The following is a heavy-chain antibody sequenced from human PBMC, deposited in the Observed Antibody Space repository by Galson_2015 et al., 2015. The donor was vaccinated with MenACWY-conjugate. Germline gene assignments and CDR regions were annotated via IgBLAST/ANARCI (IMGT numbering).Heavy chain of an antibody. Sequence: SLRLSCAASRFTFSTYAMSWVRQAPGKGLEWVSAISGNGSRTYYADSVKGRFTISRDNSKDTLYLQMNSLRAEDTAVYYCANEGTSTSGWYFFDYWGQGTLVTVSS. CDR2: ISGNGSRT. V-gene: IGHV3-23*01. CDR3: ANEGTSTSGWYFFDY. J-gene: IGHJ4*02. D-gene: IGHD6-19*01. CDR1: RFTFSTYA.